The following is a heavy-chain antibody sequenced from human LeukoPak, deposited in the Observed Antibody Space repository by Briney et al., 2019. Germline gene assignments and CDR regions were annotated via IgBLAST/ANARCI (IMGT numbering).Heavy chain of an antibody. J-gene: IGHJ4*02. Sequence: ASVKVSCKASGYTFTSYDINWVRQATGQGLEWMGWMNPNSGNTGYAQKFQGRVTMTRNTSISTAYMELSSLRSEDTAVYYCARVRYRLAETYIDYWGQGTLDSVSS. V-gene: IGHV1-8*01. D-gene: IGHD3-16*01. CDR3: ARVRYRLAETYIDY. CDR1: GYTFTSYD. CDR2: MNPNSGNT.